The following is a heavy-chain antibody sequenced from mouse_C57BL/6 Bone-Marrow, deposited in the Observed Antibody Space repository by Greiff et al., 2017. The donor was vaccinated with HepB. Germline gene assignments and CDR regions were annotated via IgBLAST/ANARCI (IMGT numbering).Heavy chain of an antibody. CDR2: INPNNGGT. CDR3: ASRRRYAMDY. J-gene: IGHJ4*01. CDR1: GYTFTDYN. Sequence: VQLKESGPELVKPGASVKMSCKASGYTFTDYNMHWVKQSHGKSLEWIGYINPNNGGTSYNQKFKGKATLTVNKSSSTAYMELRSLTSEDSAVYYCASRRRYAMDYWGQGTSVTVSS. V-gene: IGHV1-22*01.